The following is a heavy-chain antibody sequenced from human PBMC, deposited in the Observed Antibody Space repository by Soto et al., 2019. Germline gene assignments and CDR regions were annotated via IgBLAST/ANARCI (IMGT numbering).Heavy chain of an antibody. CDR1: GYTFTSYA. CDR2: INAGNGNT. J-gene: IGHJ4*02. V-gene: IGHV1-3*01. Sequence: QVPLVQSGAEVKKPGASVKVSCKASGYTFTSYAMHWVRQAPGQRLEWMGWINAGNGNTKYSQKFQGRGTITRDTSASKAYMELSSLRSEDTAVYYCARDGYSGYAGWVDYFDYWGQGTLVTVSS. CDR3: ARDGYSGYAGWVDYFDY. D-gene: IGHD5-12*01.